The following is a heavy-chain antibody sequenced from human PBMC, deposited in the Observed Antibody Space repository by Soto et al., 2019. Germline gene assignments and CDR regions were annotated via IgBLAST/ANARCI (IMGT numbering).Heavy chain of an antibody. D-gene: IGHD3-9*01. CDR1: GFTFSSYA. J-gene: IGHJ4*02. V-gene: IGHV3-23*01. CDR2: ISGSGGST. Sequence: EVQLLESGGGLVQPGGSLRLSCAASGFTFSSYAMSWVRQAPGKVLEWVSAISGSGGSTYYADSVKGRFTISRDNSKNTLYLQMNSLRAEDTDVYYCEKAHYQPPHFEDYWGQGTLVTVSS. CDR3: EKAHYQPPHFEDY.